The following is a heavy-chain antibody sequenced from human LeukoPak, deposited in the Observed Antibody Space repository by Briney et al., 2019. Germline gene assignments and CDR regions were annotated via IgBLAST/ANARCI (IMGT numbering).Heavy chain of an antibody. J-gene: IGHJ4*02. CDR3: GKDLFSDSSHWFLTAFED. Sequence: GGSLPLPHAGSGSSFIHRFLLCVHQAPGKGLEWVSTISADGGITYYADSVKGRFTISRDNSKNTLYLQMNSLTPEDTAVYYCGKDLFSDSSHWFLTAFEDWGRRALVSVSS. V-gene: IGHV3-23*01. CDR2: ISADGGIT. CDR1: GSSFIHRF. D-gene: IGHD3-22*01.